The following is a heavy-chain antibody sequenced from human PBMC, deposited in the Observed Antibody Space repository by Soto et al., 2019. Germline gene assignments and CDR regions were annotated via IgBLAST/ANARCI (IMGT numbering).Heavy chain of an antibody. Sequence: EVQLVESGGGLVQPGASLRLSCAASGFTCSSYSMNWVRQAPGKGLEWVSYISSSSSTIYYADSVKGRFSISRDNAKNSLYLQMNSLRAEDTAVYYCARDHTTLDYYYYGMDVWGKGTTVTVSS. J-gene: IGHJ6*04. V-gene: IGHV3-48*01. CDR3: ARDHTTLDYYYYGMDV. CDR2: ISSSSSTI. CDR1: GFTCSSYS. D-gene: IGHD3-10*02.